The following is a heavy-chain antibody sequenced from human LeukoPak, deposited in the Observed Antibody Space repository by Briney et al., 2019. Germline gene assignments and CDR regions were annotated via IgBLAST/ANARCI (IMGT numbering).Heavy chain of an antibody. CDR1: GFTFSSYS. CDR3: ARSPLYGSGRSWVLDP. J-gene: IGHJ5*02. CDR2: ISSSSSYI. D-gene: IGHD3-10*01. Sequence: PGGSLRLSCAASGFTFSSYSMNWVHQAPGKGLEWVSSISSSSSYIYYADSVKGRFTISRDNAKNSLYLQMNSLRAEDTAVYYCARSPLYGSGRSWVLDPWGQGTLVTVSS. V-gene: IGHV3-21*01.